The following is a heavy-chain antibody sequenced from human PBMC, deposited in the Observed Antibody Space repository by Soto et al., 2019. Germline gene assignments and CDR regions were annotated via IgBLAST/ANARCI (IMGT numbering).Heavy chain of an antibody. D-gene: IGHD6-25*01. CDR3: ARESGGYDSSTRYGLDV. CDR1: GGSISSVGHY. Sequence: TLSRTGSVSGGSISSVGHYWTWIRQQPGKGLEWIGYIYYSGSTDYNPSLKSRVTISVDRSKNQFSLNLSSVTAADTAIYYCARESGGYDSSTRYGLDVWGQGTKVTVSS. J-gene: IGHJ6*02. V-gene: IGHV4-31*03. CDR2: IYYSGST.